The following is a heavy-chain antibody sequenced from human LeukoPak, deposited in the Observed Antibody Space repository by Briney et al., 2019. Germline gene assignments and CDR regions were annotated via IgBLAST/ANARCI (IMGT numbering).Heavy chain of an antibody. CDR2: ISYDGSNK. J-gene: IGHJ4*02. D-gene: IGHD5/OR15-5a*01. CDR1: GFTFSSYA. CDR3: ARGVYGQYYFDY. V-gene: IGHV3-30*01. Sequence: GRSLRLSCAASGFTFSSYAMHWVRQAPGKGLEWVAVISYDGSNKYYADSVKGRFTISRDNSKNTLYLQMNSLRAEDTAVHYCARGVYGQYYFDYWGQGTLVTVSS.